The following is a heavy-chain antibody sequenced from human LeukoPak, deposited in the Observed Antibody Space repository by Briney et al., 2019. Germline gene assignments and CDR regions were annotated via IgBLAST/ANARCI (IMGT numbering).Heavy chain of an antibody. Sequence: ASVKVSCKTSGYTFVNYGITWVRQAPGQGLEWMGWISAYNGNTKYAQNLQGRVTMTTDTSTSTAYMELRSLRSDDTAVYYCARVSITLFGAVIILNAFDIWGQGTMVTVSS. CDR3: ARVSITLFGAVIILNAFDI. D-gene: IGHD3-3*01. V-gene: IGHV1-18*01. CDR1: GYTFVNYG. J-gene: IGHJ3*02. CDR2: ISAYNGNT.